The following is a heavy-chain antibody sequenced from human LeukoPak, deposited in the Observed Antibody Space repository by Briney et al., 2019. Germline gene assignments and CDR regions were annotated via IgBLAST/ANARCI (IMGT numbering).Heavy chain of an antibody. D-gene: IGHD3-9*01. Sequence: SETLSLTCAVSGGSISSSNWWSWVRQPPGKGLEWIGEIYHSGSTNYNPSLKSRVTISVDKSKNQFSLKLSSVTAADTAVYYCASAIYDILTGSLVFDYWGQGTLVTVSS. V-gene: IGHV4-4*02. CDR1: GGSISSSNW. CDR2: IYHSGST. CDR3: ASAIYDILTGSLVFDY. J-gene: IGHJ4*02.